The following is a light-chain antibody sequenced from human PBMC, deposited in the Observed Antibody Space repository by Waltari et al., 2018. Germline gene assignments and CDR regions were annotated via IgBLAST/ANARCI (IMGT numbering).Light chain of an antibody. CDR3: MQALQMPIT. CDR1: QSLLHSNGYNC. J-gene: IGKJ5*01. V-gene: IGKV2-28*01. Sequence: DIVMTQSPLSLPVTPGEPASISCRSSQSLLHSNGYNCLDWYLQKPGQSPQLLIYLTSPRASGVPDRFSGSGSGTDFTLKISRVEAEDVGVYFCMQALQMPITFGQGTRLEIK. CDR2: LTS.